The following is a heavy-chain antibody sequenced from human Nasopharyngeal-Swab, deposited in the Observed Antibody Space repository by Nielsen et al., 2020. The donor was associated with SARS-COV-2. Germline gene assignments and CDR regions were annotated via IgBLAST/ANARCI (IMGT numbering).Heavy chain of an antibody. CDR2: ISDSGGHT. J-gene: IGHJ4*02. Sequence: GASLKISCAASGFTFRNYAMSWVRLAPGKGLEWVSGISDSGGHTYYPDSVRGRFTISRDNSRNTVYLQMNSLRADDTAVYYCAKDPRDWGSGYFEYWGQGAQVTVSS. CDR3: AKDPRDWGSGYFEY. V-gene: IGHV3-23*01. CDR1: GFTFRNYA. D-gene: IGHD7-27*01.